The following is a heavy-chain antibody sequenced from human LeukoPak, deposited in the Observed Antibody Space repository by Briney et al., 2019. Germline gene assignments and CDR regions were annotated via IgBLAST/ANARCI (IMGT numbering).Heavy chain of an antibody. CDR2: IWYDGSNK. Sequence: GSLRLSCAASGFSFSSNGMHWVRQAPGKGLEWVAVIWYDGSNKYYADSVKGRFTISRDNSKNTLYLQMNSLRADDTAVYYCARDRPDAFDIWGQGTMVTVSS. J-gene: IGHJ3*02. CDR1: GFSFSSNG. CDR3: ARDRPDAFDI. D-gene: IGHD6-6*01. V-gene: IGHV3-33*01.